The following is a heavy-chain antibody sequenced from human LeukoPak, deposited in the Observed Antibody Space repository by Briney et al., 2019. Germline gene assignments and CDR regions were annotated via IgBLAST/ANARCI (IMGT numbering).Heavy chain of an antibody. D-gene: IGHD6-19*01. V-gene: IGHV1-8*01. CDR1: GYTFTTYD. CDR2: MNPNSGNT. Sequence: ASVKVSCKASGYTFTTYDINWVRQATGQGLEWMGWMNPNSGNTGYAQKFQGRVTMTRNTSISTAYMELSSLRSEDTAVYYCARGRGSGHKENWFDPWGQGTLVAVSS. J-gene: IGHJ5*02. CDR3: ARGRGSGHKENWFDP.